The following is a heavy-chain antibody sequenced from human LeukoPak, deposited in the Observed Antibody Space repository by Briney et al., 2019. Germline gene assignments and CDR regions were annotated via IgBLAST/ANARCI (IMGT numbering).Heavy chain of an antibody. CDR1: GFTFSSYS. CDR2: ISSSSSCI. CDR3: ARVPPPGSSSRGLRVYYMDV. Sequence: GGSLRLSCAASGFTFSSYSMNWVRQAPGKGLEWVSSISSSSSCIYYADSVKGRFTISRDNAKNSLYLQMNSLRAEDTAVYYCARVPPPGSSSRGLRVYYMDVWGKGTTVTVSS. V-gene: IGHV3-21*01. J-gene: IGHJ6*03. D-gene: IGHD6-6*01.